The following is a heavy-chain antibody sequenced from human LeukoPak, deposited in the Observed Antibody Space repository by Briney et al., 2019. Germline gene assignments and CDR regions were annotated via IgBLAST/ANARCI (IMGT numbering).Heavy chain of an antibody. CDR1: GYSFTDHY. D-gene: IGHD7-27*01. Sequence: GASVNVSCTASGYSFTDHYLHWLRQAPGQGLEWMAWIHPKTGVTNYAERFQGRLSLTRDTSISTLYMELNSLTSDDTAIYYCARDHNWGPDYWGQGTLVSVSS. CDR3: ARDHNWGPDY. V-gene: IGHV1-2*02. J-gene: IGHJ4*02. CDR2: IHPKTGVT.